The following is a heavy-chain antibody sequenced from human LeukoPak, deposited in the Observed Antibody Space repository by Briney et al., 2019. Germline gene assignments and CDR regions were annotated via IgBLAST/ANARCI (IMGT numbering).Heavy chain of an antibody. V-gene: IGHV3-48*01. Sequence: QPGGSLRLSCAASGFTFSSHSMNWVRQAPGKGLEWVSHISSSSITIYYADSVKGRFTISRDNVKNSLYLQMNSLRAEDTAVYYCAWGGRGTFDYWGQGTLVTVSS. D-gene: IGHD3-16*01. CDR3: AWGGRGTFDY. J-gene: IGHJ4*02. CDR1: GFTFSSHS. CDR2: ISSSSITI.